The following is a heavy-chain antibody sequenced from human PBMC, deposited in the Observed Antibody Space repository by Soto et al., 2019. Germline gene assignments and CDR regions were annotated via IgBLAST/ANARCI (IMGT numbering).Heavy chain of an antibody. CDR2: ISYDGSNK. CDR3: AKGFLGSHYYGDLFGY. V-gene: IGHV3-30*18. Sequence: QVQLVESGGGVVQPGRSLRLSCAASGFTFSSYGMHWVRQAPGKGLEWVAVISYDGSNKYYADSVKGRFTISRDNSNNSLYLQMNSLRAEDTAVYYCAKGFLGSHYYGDLFGYWGQGTLVTVSS. CDR1: GFTFSSYG. J-gene: IGHJ4*02. D-gene: IGHD4-17*01.